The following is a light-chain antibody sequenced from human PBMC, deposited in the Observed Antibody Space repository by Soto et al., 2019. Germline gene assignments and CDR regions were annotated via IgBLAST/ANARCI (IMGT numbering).Light chain of an antibody. V-gene: IGLV1-40*01. CDR3: QSYDSSLSGYV. Sequence: QSVLTQPPSVSGAPGQRVTISCTGRRSNIGAGYDVHWYQQLPGTAPKLLIYANNIRPSGVPGRFSGSKSGTSASLAITGLQPEDEADYYCQSYDSSLSGYVFGTGTKLTVL. J-gene: IGLJ1*01. CDR2: ANN. CDR1: RSNIGAGYD.